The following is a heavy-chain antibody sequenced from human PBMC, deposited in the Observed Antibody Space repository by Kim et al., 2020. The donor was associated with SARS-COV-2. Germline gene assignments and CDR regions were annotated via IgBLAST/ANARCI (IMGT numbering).Heavy chain of an antibody. Sequence: ASVKVSCKASGNTLSVLSINWVRQAPGKGLEWMGGFNPEFGETNYAQRFQGRVTMTLDTATGTAYMKLSNLRSEDTAVYYCATEARKLGRAIQHCRKG. V-gene: IGHV1-24*01. CDR3: ATEARKLGRAIQH. J-gene: IGHJ1*01. CDR2: FNPEFGET. D-gene: IGHD3-16*01. CDR1: GNTLSVLS.